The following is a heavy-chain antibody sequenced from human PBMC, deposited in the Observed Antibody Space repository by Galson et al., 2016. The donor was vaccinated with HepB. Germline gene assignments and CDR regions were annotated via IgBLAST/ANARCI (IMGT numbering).Heavy chain of an antibody. Sequence: SLRLSCAASGFIFRNAGVHWVRQAPGKGLEWVAVISFDESIKYYADSVKGRFIISRDNSKNTLYLQMNRLRIDDTAVYYCAKDLRRDDHNYFDYWGQGTLVTVSS. J-gene: IGHJ4*02. CDR1: GFIFRNAG. V-gene: IGHV3-30*18. D-gene: IGHD5-24*01. CDR3: AKDLRRDDHNYFDY. CDR2: ISFDESIK.